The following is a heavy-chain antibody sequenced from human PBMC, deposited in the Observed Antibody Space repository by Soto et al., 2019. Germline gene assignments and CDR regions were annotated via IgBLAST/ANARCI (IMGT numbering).Heavy chain of an antibody. Sequence: QVQLQQWGAGLLKPSETLSLTCAVYGGSFSGYYWSWIRQPPGKGLEWIGEINHSGSTNYNPSLKSRVTISVDTSKNQFSLELSSVTAADTAVYYCARGCIAAAGTGQHFGQYYFDYWGQGTLVTVSS. CDR2: INHSGST. J-gene: IGHJ4*02. V-gene: IGHV4-34*01. CDR3: ARGCIAAAGTGQHFGQYYFDY. D-gene: IGHD6-13*01. CDR1: GGSFSGYY.